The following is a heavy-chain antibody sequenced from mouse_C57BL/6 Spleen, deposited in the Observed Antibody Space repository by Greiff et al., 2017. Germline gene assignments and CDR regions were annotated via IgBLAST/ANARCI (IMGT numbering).Heavy chain of an antibody. Sequence: QVQLQQPGAELVRPGTSVKMSCKASGYTFTNYWIGWAKQRPGHGLEWIGDIYPGGGYTNYNEKFKGKATLTADKSSSTAYMQFSSLTSEDSAIYYCARRSSDGYPFDYWGQGTTLTVSS. CDR1: GYTFTNYW. D-gene: IGHD2-3*01. V-gene: IGHV1-63*01. CDR3: ARRSSDGYPFDY. CDR2: IYPGGGYT. J-gene: IGHJ2*01.